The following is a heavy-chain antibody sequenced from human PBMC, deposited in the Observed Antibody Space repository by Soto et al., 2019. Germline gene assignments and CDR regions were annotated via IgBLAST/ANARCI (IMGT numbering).Heavy chain of an antibody. CDR3: ARRGSGSDSDY. Sequence: PSETLSLTCTVSGGSISSSSYYWGWIRQPPGKGLEWIGSIYYSGSTYYNPSLKSRVTISVDTSKNQFSLKLSSVTAADTAVYYCARRGSGSDSDYWRQGTLVTSPQ. CDR2: IYYSGST. J-gene: IGHJ4*02. V-gene: IGHV4-39*01. D-gene: IGHD3-10*01. CDR1: GGSISSSSYY.